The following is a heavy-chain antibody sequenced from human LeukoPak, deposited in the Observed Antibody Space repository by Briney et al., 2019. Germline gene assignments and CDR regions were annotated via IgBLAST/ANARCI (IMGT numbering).Heavy chain of an antibody. CDR1: GFTFSSYG. CDR2: ISYDGSNK. CDR3: ARGEVVAAHPENNWFDP. D-gene: IGHD2-15*01. V-gene: IGHV3-30*03. Sequence: GSLRLSCAASGFTFSSYGMHWVRQAPGKGLEWVAVISYDGSNKYYADSVKGRFTISRDNSKNTLYLQMNSLRAEDTAVYYCARGEVVAAHPENNWFDPWGQGTLVTVSS. J-gene: IGHJ5*02.